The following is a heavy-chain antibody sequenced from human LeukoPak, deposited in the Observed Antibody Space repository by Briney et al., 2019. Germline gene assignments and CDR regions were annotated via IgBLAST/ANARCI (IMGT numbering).Heavy chain of an antibody. D-gene: IGHD7-27*01. J-gene: IGHJ4*02. CDR1: GGSISSSSYY. Sequence: SETLSLTCTVSGGSISSSSYYWGWIRQPPGKGLEWIGSIYYSGSTYYNPSLKSRVTISVDTSKNQISLKLSSVTAADTAVYYCARRLGPFDYWGQGTLVTVSS. CDR3: ARRLGPFDY. CDR2: IYYSGST. V-gene: IGHV4-39*01.